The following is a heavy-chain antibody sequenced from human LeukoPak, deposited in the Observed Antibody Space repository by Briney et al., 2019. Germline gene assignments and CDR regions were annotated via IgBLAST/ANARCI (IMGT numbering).Heavy chain of an antibody. CDR2: ISGSGGST. CDR3: TTAARFDWLLFDY. D-gene: IGHD3-9*01. Sequence: GGSLRLSCAASRFTFSSYSMNWVRQAPGKGLEWVSAISGSGGSTYYADSVKGRFTISRDNSKNTLYLQMNSLKTEDTAVYYCTTAARFDWLLFDYWGQGTLVTVSS. V-gene: IGHV3-23*01. CDR1: RFTFSSYS. J-gene: IGHJ4*02.